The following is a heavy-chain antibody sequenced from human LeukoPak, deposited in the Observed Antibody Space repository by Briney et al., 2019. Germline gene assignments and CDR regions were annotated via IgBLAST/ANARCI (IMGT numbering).Heavy chain of an antibody. CDR1: GGSISSYY. D-gene: IGHD3-10*01. J-gene: IGHJ5*02. Sequence: SQTLSLTCTVSGGSISSYYWSWIRQPAGKGLEWIGRIYTSGSTNYNPSLKSRVTMSVDTSKNQFSLKLNSVTAADTAVYYCARGSVRGEFDPWGQGTLVTVSS. V-gene: IGHV4-4*07. CDR2: IYTSGST. CDR3: ARGSVRGEFDP.